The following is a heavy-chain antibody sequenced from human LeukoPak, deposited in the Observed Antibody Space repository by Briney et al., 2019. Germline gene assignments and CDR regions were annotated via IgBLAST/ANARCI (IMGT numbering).Heavy chain of an antibody. CDR3: ARLSRPRLRIVVVPAAGYSDY. CDR2: INQSGST. CDR1: GGSFSGYY. Sequence: KPSETLSLTCAVYGGSFSGYYWSWIRHPPGKGLEWIGEINQSGSTNYNPSLKGRVTISVDTSKNQFSLKLSSVTAADTAVYYCARLSRPRLRIVVVPAAGYSDYWGQGTLVTVSS. D-gene: IGHD2-2*01. V-gene: IGHV4-34*01. J-gene: IGHJ4*02.